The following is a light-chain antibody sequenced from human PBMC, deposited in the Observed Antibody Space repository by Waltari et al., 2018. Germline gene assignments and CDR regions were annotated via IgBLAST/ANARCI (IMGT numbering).Light chain of an antibody. J-gene: IGKJ1*01. Sequence: DIVMTQSPDSLAVSLGERATINCKSSQSVLYSSNSKNYLAWNQQKPGQPPKVLIYWASTRESGVPDRFSGSGSGTDFTLTISSLQAEDVAVYYCHQHHTTPWTFGQGTEVEI. CDR1: QSVLYSSNSKNY. CDR3: HQHHTTPWT. CDR2: WAS. V-gene: IGKV4-1*01.